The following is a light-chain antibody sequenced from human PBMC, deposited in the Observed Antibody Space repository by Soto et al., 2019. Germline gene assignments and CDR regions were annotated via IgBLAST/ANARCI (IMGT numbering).Light chain of an antibody. J-gene: IGKJ4*01. Sequence: EIVLTQSTGTLSLSPGESATLSCRASQSVRSSYVAWYQQKPGQAPRLLIYGASSRATGIPDRFSGSGSGTDFTLTISRLEPEDFAVYYCQQYGSAPLTFGGGTKVEIK. V-gene: IGKV3-20*01. CDR2: GAS. CDR3: QQYGSAPLT. CDR1: QSVRSSY.